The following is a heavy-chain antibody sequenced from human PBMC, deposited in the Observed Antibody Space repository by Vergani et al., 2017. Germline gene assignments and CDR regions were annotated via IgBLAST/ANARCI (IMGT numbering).Heavy chain of an antibody. V-gene: IGHV3-11*04. J-gene: IGHJ6*02. Sequence: ESGGGSVKPGGPVRLSCAACGFKLSDHYMSWIRQAPGKGLEWGSHISPGASTVYYTDYVTGRFTVPRDNDNNSLTLDMTTLRVEDTAVYYCSNNPCISTTRHYYAMDVWGQGTTVTVSS. CDR1: GFKLSDHY. CDR3: SNNPCISTTRHYYAMDV. D-gene: IGHD1-1*01. CDR2: ISPGASTV.